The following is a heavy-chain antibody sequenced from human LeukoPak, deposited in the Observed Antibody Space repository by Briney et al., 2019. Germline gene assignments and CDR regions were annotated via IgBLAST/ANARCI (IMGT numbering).Heavy chain of an antibody. CDR1: GGTFSSYA. Sequence: SSVKVSCKASGGTFSSYAISWVRQAPGQGLEWMGGIIPIFGTANYAQKFQGRVTITTDESTSTAYMELSSLRAEDTAVYYCAIYYYDSSGYYYGEYFQHWGRGTLVTVSS. J-gene: IGHJ1*01. CDR2: IIPIFGTA. D-gene: IGHD3-22*01. V-gene: IGHV1-69*05. CDR3: AIYYYDSSGYYYGEYFQH.